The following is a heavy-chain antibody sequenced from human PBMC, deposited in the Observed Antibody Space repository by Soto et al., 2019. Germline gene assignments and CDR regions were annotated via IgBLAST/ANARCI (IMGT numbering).Heavy chain of an antibody. V-gene: IGHV5-51*01. Sequence: GESLKISCQGSGYSFTSYWIGWVRQMPGKGLEWMGIIYPGDSDTRYSPSFQGQVTISADKSISTAYLQWSSLKASDTAMYYCARPLVVTAGPNAFDIWGQGTMVTVSS. CDR1: GYSFTSYW. CDR2: IYPGDSDT. D-gene: IGHD2-21*02. CDR3: ARPLVVTAGPNAFDI. J-gene: IGHJ3*02.